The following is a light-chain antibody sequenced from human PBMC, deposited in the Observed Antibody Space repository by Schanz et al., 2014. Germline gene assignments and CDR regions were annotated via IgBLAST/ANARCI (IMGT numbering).Light chain of an antibody. V-gene: IGKV3-20*01. CDR1: QSVSASY. CDR2: GVS. J-gene: IGKJ5*01. Sequence: EIVLTQSPGTLSLSPGERATLSCRASQSVSASYLAWYQQKPGQAPKLLIYGVSSRATGIPDRFSGSGSGTDFTLIISRLEPEDFAVYYCQQYGSSPITFGQGTRLEIK. CDR3: QQYGSSPIT.